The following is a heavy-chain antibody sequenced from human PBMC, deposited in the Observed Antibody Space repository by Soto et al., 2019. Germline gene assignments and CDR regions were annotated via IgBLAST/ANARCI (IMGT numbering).Heavy chain of an antibody. CDR1: GFTFDTYA. D-gene: IGHD2-15*01. CDR2: ISGSGAKT. V-gene: IGHV3-23*01. CDR3: AKLECSGGSCYSGRLVDYFYYYMDV. J-gene: IGHJ6*03. Sequence: GGSLRLSCAASGFTFDTYAMSWVRQAPGKGLEWVSAISGSGAKTYYADSVRGRFTISRDNSKNTLYLQMNSLRAEDTAVYHCAKLECSGGSCYSGRLVDYFYYYMDVWGKGTTVTVSS.